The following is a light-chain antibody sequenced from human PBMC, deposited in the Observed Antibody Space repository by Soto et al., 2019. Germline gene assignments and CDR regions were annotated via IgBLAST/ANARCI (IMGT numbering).Light chain of an antibody. CDR2: DAS. CDR1: QSVSSS. J-gene: IGKJ3*01. V-gene: IGKV3-11*01. CDR3: QKRSNWPPEVT. Sequence: EIVLTQSPDTLSLSPGERATLSCRASQSVSSSLAWYQQKPGQAPRLLIYDASNMATGIPARFSGSGSGTDFTLTISSLEPEDFAVYYCQKRSNWPPEVTFGPGTKVDIK.